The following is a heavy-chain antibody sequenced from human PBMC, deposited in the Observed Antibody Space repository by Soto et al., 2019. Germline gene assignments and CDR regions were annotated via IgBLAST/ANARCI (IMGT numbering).Heavy chain of an antibody. J-gene: IGHJ3*02. V-gene: IGHV3-48*01. CDR1: GFTFISYS. Sequence: PGGSLRLSCAASGFTFISYSMNWVRQAPWKGLEWVSYISSSSSTIYYADSVKGRFTISRDNAKNSLYLQMNSLRAEDTAVYYCARGLKLGLPRALIAFDIWGQGTMVTVSS. CDR3: ARGLKLGLPRALIAFDI. CDR2: ISSSSSTI. D-gene: IGHD4-17*01.